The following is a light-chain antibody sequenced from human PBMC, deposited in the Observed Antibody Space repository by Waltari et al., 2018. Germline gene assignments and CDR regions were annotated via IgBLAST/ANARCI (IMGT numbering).Light chain of an antibody. CDR1: QAIRNY. J-gene: IGKJ4*01. CDR3: QRYNSAPLT. Sequence: DIDVTQSPSPLSASVGHRVTITCRASQAIRNYLAWSQQKPGKVPKLVIYAASIWQSVVPSRVRCTGSRTSFSRTIISLQPQDVATYYCQRYNSAPLTVGVGTKVEIK. CDR2: AAS. V-gene: IGKV1-27*01.